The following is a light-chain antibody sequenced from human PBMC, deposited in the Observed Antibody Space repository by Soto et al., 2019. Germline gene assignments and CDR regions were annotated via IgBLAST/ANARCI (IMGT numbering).Light chain of an antibody. V-gene: IGKV1-39*01. J-gene: IGKJ3*01. CDR3: QQSYSTPLT. CDR2: AAS. CDR1: QSISNH. Sequence: IQMTQSPSSLSASVEDRVIITCRASQSISNHLNWYQQKPGKAPKLLIYAASSLQSGVPSRFSGSGSGTDFTLTISSLQPEDFATYYCQQSYSTPLTFGPGTKVDI.